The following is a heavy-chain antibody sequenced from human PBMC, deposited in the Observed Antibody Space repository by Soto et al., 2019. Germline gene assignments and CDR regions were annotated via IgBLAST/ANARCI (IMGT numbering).Heavy chain of an antibody. CDR2: ISYDGSNK. V-gene: IGHV3-30*18. CDR3: AKDRGTMIVVVSYGMDV. Sequence: PGGSLRLSCAASGFTFSSYAMSWVRQAPGKGLEWVAVISYDGSNKYYADSVKGRFTISRDNSKNTLYLQMNSLRAEDTAVYYCAKDRGTMIVVVSYGMDVWGQGTTVTVSS. J-gene: IGHJ6*02. CDR1: GFTFSSYA. D-gene: IGHD3-22*01.